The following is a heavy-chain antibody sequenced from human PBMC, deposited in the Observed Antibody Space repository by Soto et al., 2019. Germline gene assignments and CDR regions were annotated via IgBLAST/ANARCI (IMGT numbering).Heavy chain of an antibody. CDR2: IYHSGST. CDR3: ATVRSRWNIDY. CDR1: GGSISSGGYS. V-gene: IGHV4-30-2*01. J-gene: IGHJ4*02. D-gene: IGHD6-13*01. Sequence: SETLSLTCAVFGGSISSGGYSWSWIRQPPGKGLEWIGYIYHSGSTYYNPSLKSRVTISVDRSKNQFSLKLSSVTAADTAVYYCATVRSRWNIDYWGQGTLVTVSS.